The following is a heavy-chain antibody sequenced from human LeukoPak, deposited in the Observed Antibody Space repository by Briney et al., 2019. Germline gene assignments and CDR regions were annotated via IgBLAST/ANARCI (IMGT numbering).Heavy chain of an antibody. J-gene: IGHJ4*02. D-gene: IGHD2-21*02. CDR2: IYYSGST. CDR1: GGSISSYY. V-gene: IGHV4-59*12. CDR3: AREAAIQGGYYFDY. Sequence: KTSETLSLTCTVSGGSISSYYWSWIRQPPGKGLEWIGYIYYSGSTNYNPSLKSRVTMSVDTSKNQFSLKLSSVTAADTAVYYCAREAAIQGGYYFDYWGQGTLVTVSS.